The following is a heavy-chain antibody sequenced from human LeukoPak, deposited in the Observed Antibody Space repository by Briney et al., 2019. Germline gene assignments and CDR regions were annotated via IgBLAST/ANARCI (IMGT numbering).Heavy chain of an antibody. CDR2: ISNSGTSI. D-gene: IGHD2-15*01. CDR1: GFTFSDYY. Sequence: NSGGSLRLSCAASGFTFSDYYMSWIRQAPGKGLEWVSYISNSGTSIHYADSVKGRFTISRDNAKNSLYLQMNSLRVEDTAVYYCVRGGESTWSWGQGTLVTVSS. J-gene: IGHJ5*02. CDR3: VRGGESTWS. V-gene: IGHV3-11*04.